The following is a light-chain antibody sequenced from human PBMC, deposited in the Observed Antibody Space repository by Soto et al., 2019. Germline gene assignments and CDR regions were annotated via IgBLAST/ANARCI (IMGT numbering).Light chain of an antibody. J-gene: IGKJ2*01. CDR2: GAS. V-gene: IGKV3-15*01. Sequence: EIVMTQSPATLSVSPGERATLSCRASQSVSSSLAWYQHRPGQPPRLLIYGASTRATDIPARFNGSGSGTEFTLTISSLQSEDFAVYYCQHYNNWPPPMYAFGQGTKLEI. CDR3: QHYNNWPPPMYA. CDR1: QSVSSS.